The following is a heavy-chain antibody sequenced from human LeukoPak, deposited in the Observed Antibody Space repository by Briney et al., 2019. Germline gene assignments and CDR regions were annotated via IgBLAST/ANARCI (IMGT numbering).Heavy chain of an antibody. CDR3: ARFPNYDAYVRDY. Sequence: PSETLSLTCTVSGGSISDDYWSWIRQPPGKGLEWIGFIYDNGRTSYNPSLKSRVTISGDTSKKQFSLKLNSLTAADTAVYYCARFPNYDAYVRDYWGQGTLVIVSS. CDR2: IYDNGRT. V-gene: IGHV4-59*01. CDR1: GGSISDDY. J-gene: IGHJ4*02. D-gene: IGHD4-17*01.